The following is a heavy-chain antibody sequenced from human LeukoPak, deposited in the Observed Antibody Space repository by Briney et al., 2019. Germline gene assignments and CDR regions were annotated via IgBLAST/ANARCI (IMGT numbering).Heavy chain of an antibody. D-gene: IGHD2-2*01. V-gene: IGHV3-33*01. CDR1: GFTFSSYG. CDR2: IWNDGSNK. Sequence: GGSLRLSCAASGFTFSSYGMHWVRQAPGQGLEWVAVIWNDGSNKYYVDSVKGRFTISRDNSKNTLYLQMNSQRTEDTAVYYCARDYCSSTSCLFDYWGQGALVTVSS. J-gene: IGHJ4*02. CDR3: ARDYCSSTSCLFDY.